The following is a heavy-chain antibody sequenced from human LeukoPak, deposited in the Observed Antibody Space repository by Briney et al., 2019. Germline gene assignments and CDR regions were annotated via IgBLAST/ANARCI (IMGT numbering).Heavy chain of an antibody. CDR1: GFTVSSNY. CDR3: ASWGIAAPPFDY. D-gene: IGHD6-13*01. V-gene: IGHV3-53*01. J-gene: IGHJ4*02. CDR2: IYSGGST. Sequence: GGSLRLSCAASGFTVSSNYMSWVRQAPGKGLEWVSVIYSGGSTYYADSVKGRFTISRDNSENTLYLQMNSLRAEDTAVYYCASWGIAAPPFDYWGQGTLVTVSS.